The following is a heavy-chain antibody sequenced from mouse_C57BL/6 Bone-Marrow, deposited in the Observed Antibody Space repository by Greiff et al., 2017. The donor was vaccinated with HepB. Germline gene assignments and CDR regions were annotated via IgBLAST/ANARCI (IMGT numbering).Heavy chain of an antibody. V-gene: IGHV1-72*01. J-gene: IGHJ2*01. Sequence: QVQLKQPGAELVKPGASVKLSCKASGYTFTSYWMHWVKQRPGRGLEWIGRIDPNSGGTKYNEKFKSKATLTVDKPSSTAYMQLSSLTSEDSAVYYCARKVLYYFDYWGQVTTLTVSS. CDR1: GYTFTSYW. CDR2: IDPNSGGT. D-gene: IGHD2-14*01. CDR3: ARKVLYYFDY.